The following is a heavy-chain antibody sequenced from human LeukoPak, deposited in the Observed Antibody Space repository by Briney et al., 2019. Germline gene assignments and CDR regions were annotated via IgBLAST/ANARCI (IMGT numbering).Heavy chain of an antibody. Sequence: SETPSLACTVSGDSINGYYWNWIRQPPGRGLEWIGYIYKSGSTNYNSSLKSRVTISVDTSTNQFSLKLRSVTATDTAVYYCSRRPWGGMDVWGQGTTVIVSS. V-gene: IGHV4-4*09. CDR3: SRRPWGGMDV. CDR1: GDSINGYY. CDR2: IYKSGST. D-gene: IGHD3-16*01. J-gene: IGHJ6*02.